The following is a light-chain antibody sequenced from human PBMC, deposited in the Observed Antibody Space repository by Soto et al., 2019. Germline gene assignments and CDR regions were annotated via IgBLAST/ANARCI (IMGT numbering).Light chain of an antibody. CDR1: QSVSSSY. V-gene: IGKV3-20*01. J-gene: IGKJ4*01. Sequence: EIELTQSPGTLSLSPGERATLSCRASQSVSSSYLAWYQQKPGQAPRLLIYGASSRATGIPDRFSGSGSGTDFTLTISRLEPDDFAVYYCHQYDSSPLTFGGGTKVEIK. CDR2: GAS. CDR3: HQYDSSPLT.